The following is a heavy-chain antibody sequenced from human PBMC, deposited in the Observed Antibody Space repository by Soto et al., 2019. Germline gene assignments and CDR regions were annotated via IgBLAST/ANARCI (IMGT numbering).Heavy chain of an antibody. CDR2: VFHTGNT. V-gene: IGHV4-34*12. CDR1: GGSFSDAF. J-gene: IGHJ6*02. D-gene: IGHD1-7*01. CDR3: ARAPRELLAEGPLFLYYYYGLDV. Sequence: QVHLQQWGAGLLKPSGTLSLTCAVSGGSFSDAFWSWVRQSPGRGLEWIGEVFHTGNTNYNPSLKSRVTLSVDTAKHQSSLRLTSVTAADSAVYYCARAPRELLAEGPLFLYYYYGLDVWGQGTTVTVSS.